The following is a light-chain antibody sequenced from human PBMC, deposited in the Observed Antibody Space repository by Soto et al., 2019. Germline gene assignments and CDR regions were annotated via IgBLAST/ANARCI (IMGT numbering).Light chain of an antibody. Sequence: QSVLRQPPSASGTPGQSVTISCSGSTSNIGSSSVYWYQQLPGTAPKVFIYENNRRPSGVPDRFSGSKSGTSASLAISGLRSEDEADYYCATGDDGLSGPVFGGGTKLTVL. J-gene: IGLJ2*01. CDR1: TSNIGSSS. CDR3: ATGDDGLSGPV. V-gene: IGLV1-47*01. CDR2: ENN.